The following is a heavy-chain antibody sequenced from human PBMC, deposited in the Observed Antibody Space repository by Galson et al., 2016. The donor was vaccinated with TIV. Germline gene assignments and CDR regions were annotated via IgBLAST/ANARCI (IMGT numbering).Heavy chain of an antibody. CDR1: GYSFTNYN. V-gene: IGHV1-3*04. CDR3: ARGIVGASKAFDV. CDR2: INTGNGNT. J-gene: IGHJ3*01. Sequence: SVKVSCKASGYSFTNYNIHWVRQAPGQGLEWMGWINTGNGNTKYSQKLKGRVTLSGDKSATTAYMELNSLTSEDMAAYYCARGIVGASKAFDVWVKGQWSPSLQ. D-gene: IGHD1-26*01.